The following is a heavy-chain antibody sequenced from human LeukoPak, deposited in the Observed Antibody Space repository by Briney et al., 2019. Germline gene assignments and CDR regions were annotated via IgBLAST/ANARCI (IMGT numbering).Heavy chain of an antibody. CDR3: ARDLLAEEDIVVVVAATGFDY. V-gene: IGHV1-2*06. J-gene: IGHJ4*02. Sequence: ASVKVSCKASGYTLTGYYMHWVRQAPGQGLEWMGRINPNSGGTNYAQKFQGRVTMTRDTSISTAYMELSRLRSDDTAVYYCARDLLAEEDIVVVVAATGFDYWGQGTLVTVSS. D-gene: IGHD2-15*01. CDR1: GYTLTGYY. CDR2: INPNSGGT.